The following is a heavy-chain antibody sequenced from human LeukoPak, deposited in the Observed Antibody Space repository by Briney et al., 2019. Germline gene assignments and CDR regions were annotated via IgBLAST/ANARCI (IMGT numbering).Heavy chain of an antibody. V-gene: IGHV5-51*01. CDR2: IYPGDSDT. Sequence: GESLKISCKGSGYSFTSYWIAWVRQMPGKGLEWMGIIYPGDSDTRYSPSFQGQVTISADRSISTASLQWSSLKASDTAMYHCARLPYYYDSHDAFDIWGQGTMVTVSS. D-gene: IGHD3-22*01. CDR3: ARLPYYYDSHDAFDI. J-gene: IGHJ3*02. CDR1: GYSFTSYW.